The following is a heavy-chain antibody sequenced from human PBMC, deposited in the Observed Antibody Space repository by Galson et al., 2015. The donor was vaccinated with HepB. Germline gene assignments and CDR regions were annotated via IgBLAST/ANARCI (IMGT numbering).Heavy chain of an antibody. D-gene: IGHD2-21*02. J-gene: IGHJ3*02. Sequence: SLRLSCAASGFTLKNYNMNWVRQAPGKGLEWVSSISSGSRYIHYADSMKGRFTVSRDNAKNSVDLQMHSLRVEDTAVYYCAREPFCVGDCDPGDAFEIWGQGTLVIVSS. V-gene: IGHV3-21*01. CDR1: GFTLKNYN. CDR3: AREPFCVGDCDPGDAFEI. CDR2: ISSGSRYI.